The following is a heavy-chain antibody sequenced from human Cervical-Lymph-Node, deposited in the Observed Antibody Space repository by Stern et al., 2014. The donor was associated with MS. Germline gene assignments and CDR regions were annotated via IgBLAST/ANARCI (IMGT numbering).Heavy chain of an antibody. CDR2: INPNSGGT. J-gene: IGHJ4*02. V-gene: IGHV1-2*06. Sequence: VQLVESGAEVKQPGASVKVSCKASGYSFTGYDMHWVRQAPGQGLEWMGRINPNSGGTNYAQKFEGIVTMTRDTSINTASMELSILRSDDTAVYYCATVGTSDYWGQGTLVTVSA. CDR3: ATVGTSDY. CDR1: GYSFTGYD.